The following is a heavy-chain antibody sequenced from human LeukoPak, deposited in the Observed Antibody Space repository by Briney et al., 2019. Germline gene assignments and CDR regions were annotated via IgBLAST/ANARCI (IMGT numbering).Heavy chain of an antibody. Sequence: GGSLRLSCAASGFTFNSYGMHWVRQAPGKGLEWVAFIRYDGSYEYYADSVKGRFTISRDNSKTTLYLQMNSLRSEDTAVYYCAKDGGLHLYYYYNYMDIWGKGTTATVS. CDR3: AKDGGLHLYYYYNYMDI. V-gene: IGHV3-30*02. CDR2: IRYDGSYE. CDR1: GFTFNSYG. J-gene: IGHJ6*03. D-gene: IGHD5-24*01.